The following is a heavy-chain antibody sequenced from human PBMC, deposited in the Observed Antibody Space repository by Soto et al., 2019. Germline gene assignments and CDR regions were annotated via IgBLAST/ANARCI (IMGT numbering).Heavy chain of an antibody. Sequence: QLQLQKSGPRLVKPSETLSLTCTVSGGSISSSRYYWGWIRQPPGKGLEWIGSIYYSGSTYYNPSLKSRVTISVDTSKNQFSLKLSSVTAADTAVYYCARRDYGDYVGYFQHWGQGTLVTVSS. J-gene: IGHJ1*01. D-gene: IGHD4-17*01. V-gene: IGHV4-39*01. CDR1: GGSISSSRYY. CDR2: IYYSGST. CDR3: ARRDYGDYVGYFQH.